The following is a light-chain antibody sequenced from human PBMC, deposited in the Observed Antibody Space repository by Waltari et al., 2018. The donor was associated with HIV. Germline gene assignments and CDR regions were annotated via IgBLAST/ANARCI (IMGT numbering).Light chain of an antibody. Sequence: QSALTQPASVSGSPGQSITISCTGTNSDIGGHNSLAWYQQHPGKAPKLIIYDVSNRPAGVSDRFSGSKSGNTASLTISGLQAEDEADYYCKSSTTRSTPCVFGSGTKVTVL. CDR1: NSDIGGHNS. CDR2: DVS. CDR3: KSSTTRSTPCV. J-gene: IGLJ1*01. V-gene: IGLV2-14*01.